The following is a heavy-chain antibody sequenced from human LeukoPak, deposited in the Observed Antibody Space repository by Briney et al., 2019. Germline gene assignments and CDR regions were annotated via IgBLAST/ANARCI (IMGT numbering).Heavy chain of an antibody. CDR1: GFTFSSYW. D-gene: IGHD6-13*01. V-gene: IGHV3-7*01. J-gene: IGHJ4*02. Sequence: PGGSLGLSGAASGFTFSSYWMTWVPRAPGKGREWVANIKPDGSEKYYVDSVKGRFTISRDNAKNSLYLQMNSLRAEDTAVYYCASGYSSSWATFDYWGQGTLVTVSS. CDR3: ASGYSSSWATFDY. CDR2: IKPDGSEK.